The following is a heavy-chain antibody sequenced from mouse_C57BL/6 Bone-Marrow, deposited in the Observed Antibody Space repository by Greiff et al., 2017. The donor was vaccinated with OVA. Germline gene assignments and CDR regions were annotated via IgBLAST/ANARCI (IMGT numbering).Heavy chain of an antibody. CDR3: AKDDRVAWFAY. D-gene: IGHD1-1*01. CDR1: GFSLTSYG. V-gene: IGHV2-5*01. CDR2: IWSGGST. J-gene: IGHJ3*01. Sequence: QVQLKQSGPGLVQPSQSLSITCTVSGFSLTSYGVHWVRQSPGKGLEWLGVIWSGGSTDYNAAFMSRLSITKDNSKCQVFLKMTSLQADDNAIDYCAKDDRVAWFAYWGQGTLVTVSA.